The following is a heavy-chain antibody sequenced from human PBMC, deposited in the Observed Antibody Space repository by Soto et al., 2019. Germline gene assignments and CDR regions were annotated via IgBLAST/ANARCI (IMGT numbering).Heavy chain of an antibody. Sequence: GGSLRLSCAASGFTFSSYGMHWVRQAPGKGLVWVSRINSDGSSTSYADSVKGRFTISRDNAKNTLYLQMNSLRAEDTAVYYCAREWGLHYYFDYWGQGTLVTVSS. CDR2: INSDGSST. CDR3: AREWGLHYYFDY. J-gene: IGHJ4*02. CDR1: GFTFSSYG. V-gene: IGHV3-74*01. D-gene: IGHD1-26*01.